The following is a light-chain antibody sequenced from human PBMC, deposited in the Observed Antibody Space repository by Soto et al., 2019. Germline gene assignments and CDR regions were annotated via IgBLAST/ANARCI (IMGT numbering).Light chain of an antibody. V-gene: IGKV1-39*01. CDR2: AAS. Sequence: DIQMTQSPSSLSASVGDRVTITCRASQNIRTSLKWYQQKQGKAPKLLIYAASNLQSGVPSRISGGGSGTDFTLIISSLQPEDFATYYCHQSYTTPFTFGPGTKVDIK. J-gene: IGKJ3*01. CDR3: HQSYTTPFT. CDR1: QNIRTS.